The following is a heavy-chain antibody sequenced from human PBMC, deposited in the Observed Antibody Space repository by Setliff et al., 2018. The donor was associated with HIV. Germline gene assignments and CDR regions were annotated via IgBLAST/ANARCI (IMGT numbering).Heavy chain of an antibody. D-gene: IGHD5-18*01. J-gene: IGHJ4*02. CDR2: MSYSGSA. V-gene: IGHV4-39*07. Sequence: SETLSLTCSVSGDSISSSSYYWGWVRQPPGKGLEWIGSMSYSGSALYSPSLKSRVTISVDKSKSQFSLILTSVTAADTAVYYCARDPGGYTYAKDYWGQGTLVTVSS. CDR1: GDSISSSSYY. CDR3: ARDPGGYTYAKDY.